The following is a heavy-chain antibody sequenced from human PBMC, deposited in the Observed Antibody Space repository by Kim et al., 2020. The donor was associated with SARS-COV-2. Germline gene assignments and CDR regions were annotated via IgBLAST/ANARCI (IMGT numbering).Heavy chain of an antibody. V-gene: IGHV3-21*01. CDR2: ISSSSSYI. CDR3: ARDRTRLVRFGELSSFDY. D-gene: IGHD3-10*01. J-gene: IGHJ4*02. Sequence: GGSLRLSCAASGFTFSSYSMNWVRQAPGKGLEWVSSISSSSSYIYYADSVKGRFTISRDNAKNSLYLQMNSLRAEDTAVYYCARDRTRLVRFGELSSFDYWGQGTLVTVSS. CDR1: GFTFSSYS.